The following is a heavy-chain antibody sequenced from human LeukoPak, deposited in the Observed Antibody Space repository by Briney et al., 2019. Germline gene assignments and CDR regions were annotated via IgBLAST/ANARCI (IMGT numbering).Heavy chain of an antibody. CDR2: ISAYNGNT. J-gene: IGHJ5*02. CDR3: ANQGKKTVTTWFDP. V-gene: IGHV1-18*01. Sequence: ASVKVSCKASGYTFTSYGISWVRQAPGQGLEWMGWISAYNGNTNYAQKLQGRVTMTTDTSTSTAYMELRSLRSDDTAVYYCANQGKKTVTTWFDPWGQGTLVTVSS. CDR1: GYTFTSYG. D-gene: IGHD4-11*01.